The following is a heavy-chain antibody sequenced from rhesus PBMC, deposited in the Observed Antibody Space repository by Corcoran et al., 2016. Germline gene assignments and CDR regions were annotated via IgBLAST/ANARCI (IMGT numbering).Heavy chain of an antibody. V-gene: IGHV3-178*01. CDR1: GSTLSAHH. CDR2: ISNGGGST. CDR3: VRAIGY. J-gene: IGHJ4*01. Sequence: EVRLVESGGGWTKPGGALRVFWAASGSTLSAHHREWVRQAPGKGLEWVSRISNGGGSTWYVDSVKDRFTISRENANNILYLQMDSLRAEDTAVYFCVRAIGYWGQGVLVTVSS.